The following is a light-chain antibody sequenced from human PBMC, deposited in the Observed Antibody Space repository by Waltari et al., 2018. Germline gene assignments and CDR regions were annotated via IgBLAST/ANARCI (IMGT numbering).Light chain of an antibody. Sequence: DIQMTQSPSTLSAFAGDRVTITCRASQSISKFLAWYQLKPGKAPKLLIYGASTLDGGVPSRFSGSGSGAEFTLTISSLQPDDVATYHCHQYHTYLWTFGQGTKVEIK. V-gene: IGKV1-5*01. CDR2: GAS. CDR1: QSISKF. J-gene: IGKJ1*01. CDR3: HQYHTYLWT.